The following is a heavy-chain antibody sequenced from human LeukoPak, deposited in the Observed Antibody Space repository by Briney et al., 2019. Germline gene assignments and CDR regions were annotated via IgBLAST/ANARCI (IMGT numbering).Heavy chain of an antibody. J-gene: IGHJ4*02. CDR2: MNPNSGNT. D-gene: IGHD4-17*01. Sequence: GASVKVSCKASGGTFSSYAISWVRQAPGQGLEWMGWMNPNSGNTGYAQKFQGRVTMTRNTSISTAYMELSSLRSEDTAVYYCARRPYGDLDYWGQGTLVTVSS. CDR1: GGTFSSYA. CDR3: ARRPYGDLDY. V-gene: IGHV1-8*02.